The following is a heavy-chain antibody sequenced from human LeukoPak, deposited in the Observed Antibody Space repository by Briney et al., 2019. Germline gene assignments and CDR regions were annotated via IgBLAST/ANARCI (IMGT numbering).Heavy chain of an antibody. CDR1: GYTFTAYY. Sequence: GASVKVSCKASGYTFTAYYIHWVRQAPGQGLECMGWINPNSGVATYAQKFQGRVTMTRDTSIRTHYMEVSRLRSDGTAFYYCAREGIIVGVAPFDYWGQGTLVTVSS. J-gene: IGHJ4*02. V-gene: IGHV1-2*02. CDR3: AREGIIVGVAPFDY. CDR2: INPNSGVA. D-gene: IGHD3-3*02.